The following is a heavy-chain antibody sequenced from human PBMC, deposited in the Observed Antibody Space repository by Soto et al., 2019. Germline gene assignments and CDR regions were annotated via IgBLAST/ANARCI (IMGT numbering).Heavy chain of an antibody. Sequence: QVQLVQSGAEVKKPGASVKVSCKAPGYTFTGYYMHWVRQAPGQGLEWMGWINPNSGGTNYAQKFQGWVTMTRDTSISTAYMELSRLRSDDTAVYYCARAGCSSTSCYLENGMDVWGQGTTVTVSS. J-gene: IGHJ6*02. V-gene: IGHV1-2*04. CDR2: INPNSGGT. D-gene: IGHD2-2*01. CDR3: ARAGCSSTSCYLENGMDV. CDR1: GYTFTGYY.